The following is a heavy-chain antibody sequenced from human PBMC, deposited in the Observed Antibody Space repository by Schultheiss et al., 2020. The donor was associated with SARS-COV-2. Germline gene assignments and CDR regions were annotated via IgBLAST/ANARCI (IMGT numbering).Heavy chain of an antibody. J-gene: IGHJ4*02. CDR2: MNPNSGNT. CDR3: ATSSSWETGTFDY. Sequence: ASVKVSCKASGYTFTSYDINWVRQATGQGLEWMGWMNPNSGNTGYAQKFQGRVTMTRDTSISTAYMELSRLRSDDTAVYYCATSSSWETGTFDYWGQGTLVTVSS. V-gene: IGHV1-8*01. D-gene: IGHD6-13*01. CDR1: GYTFTSYD.